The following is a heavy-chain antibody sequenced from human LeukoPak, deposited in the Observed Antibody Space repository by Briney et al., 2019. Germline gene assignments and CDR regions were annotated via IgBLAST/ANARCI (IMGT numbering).Heavy chain of an antibody. CDR3: AREWNYYDSSGYLVY. CDR2: ISAYNGNT. CDR1: GYTFTSYG. J-gene: IGHJ4*02. Sequence: GASVKVSCKASGYTFTSYGISWVRQAPGQGLEWMGWISAYNGNTNYAQKLQGRVTMTTDTSTSTAYMELRSLRSDDTAVYYCAREWNYYDSSGYLVYWGQGTLVTVSS. V-gene: IGHV1-18*01. D-gene: IGHD3-22*01.